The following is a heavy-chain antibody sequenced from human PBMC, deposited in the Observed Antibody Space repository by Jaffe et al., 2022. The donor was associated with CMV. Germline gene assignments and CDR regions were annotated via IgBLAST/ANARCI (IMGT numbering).Heavy chain of an antibody. Sequence: QVQLQESGPGLVRPSETLSLTCTVSGGSFSTNYWSWMRQSPGKGLEWIGHIFHSGSATYSPSLKSRVTISVDTTNNQFSLRLNSVTAADTAVYFCARWSSVNRGSAHWYFDIWGRGILVTVSS. CDR2: IFHSGSA. V-gene: IGHV4-59*12. D-gene: IGHD7-27*01. CDR3: ARWSSVNRGSAHWYFDI. J-gene: IGHJ2*01. CDR1: GGSFSTNY.